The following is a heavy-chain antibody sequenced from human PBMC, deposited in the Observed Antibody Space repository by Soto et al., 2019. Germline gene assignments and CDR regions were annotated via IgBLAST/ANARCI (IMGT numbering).Heavy chain of an antibody. D-gene: IGHD3-10*01. CDR2: ISAYNGNT. CDR3: ARGVMVRGVMTYYYGMDV. J-gene: IGHJ6*02. CDR1: GYTFSSYG. V-gene: IGHV1-18*04. Sequence: ASIKVSCQASGYTFSSYGIRLVRIFPNQDIEWMGWISAYNGNTNYAQKLQGRVTMTTDTSTSTAYMELRSLRSDDTAVYYCARGVMVRGVMTYYYGMDVRGQGTTVTVSS.